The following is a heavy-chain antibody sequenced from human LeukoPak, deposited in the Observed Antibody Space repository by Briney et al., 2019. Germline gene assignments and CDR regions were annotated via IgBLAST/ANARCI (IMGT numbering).Heavy chain of an antibody. D-gene: IGHD2-2*01. CDR1: GGTFSSYA. CDR3: ARDLALEPPPDSTGGDWHFDL. CDR2: SLPIFWTA. J-gene: IGHJ2*01. V-gene: IGHV1-69*05. Sequence: GASVTVSCKGCGGTFSSYAISWLGQARGQGLEWMGGSLPIFWTAHYAQKFQGRVTITTDESTSTAHMELSSLRSDDTAVYYCARDLALEPPPDSTGGDWHFDLGGRGTLLTVPS.